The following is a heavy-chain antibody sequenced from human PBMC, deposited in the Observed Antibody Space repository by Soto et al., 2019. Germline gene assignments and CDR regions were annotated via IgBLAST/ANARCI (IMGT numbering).Heavy chain of an antibody. J-gene: IGHJ4*02. CDR1: GGSISSGGYY. D-gene: IGHD3-9*01. CDR2: IYYSGST. V-gene: IGHV4-31*03. CDR3: ARAELDILTGYPYYFDY. Sequence: HSETLSLTCTVSGGSISSGGYYWSWIRQHPGKGLEWIGYIYYSGSTYYNPSLKSRVTISVDTSKNQFSLKLSSVTAADTAVYYCARAELDILTGYPYYFDYWGQGTLVTVSS.